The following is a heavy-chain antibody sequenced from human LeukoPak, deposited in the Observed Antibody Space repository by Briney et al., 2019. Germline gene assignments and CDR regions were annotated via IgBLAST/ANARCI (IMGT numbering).Heavy chain of an antibody. D-gene: IGHD3-3*01. J-gene: IGHJ4*02. CDR1: GYTFTGYY. CDR2: INPNSGGT. V-gene: IGHV1-2*02. CDR3: ARARRSYDFWSN. Sequence: ASVKVSCKASGYTFTGYYMHWVRQAPGQGLEWMGWINPNSGGTNYAQKFQDRVTIARDTSISTAYMELSRLRSDDTAVYYCARARRSYDFWSNWGQGTLVTVSS.